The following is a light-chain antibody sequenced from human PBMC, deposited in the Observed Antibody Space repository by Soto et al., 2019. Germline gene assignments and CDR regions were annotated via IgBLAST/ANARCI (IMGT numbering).Light chain of an antibody. CDR2: AAS. V-gene: IGKV1-39*01. J-gene: IGKJ3*01. Sequence: IQMTQFPSSLSASVGDRVTITCRASQSITTYLNWYQQKPGKAPKLLIYAASSLQSGVPSRFSGSESGTEFTLTITSLQPEDLGTYYCQETYSTPFTFGPGTKVEI. CDR3: QETYSTPFT. CDR1: QSITTY.